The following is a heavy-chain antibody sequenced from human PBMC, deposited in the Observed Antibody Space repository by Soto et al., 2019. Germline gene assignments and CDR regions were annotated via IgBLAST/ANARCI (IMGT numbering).Heavy chain of an antibody. Sequence: QVQLVESGGGVVQPGRSLRLSCAASGFTFSSYGMHWVRQAPGKGLEWVAVISYDGSNKYYADSVKGRFTISRDNSKNTLYRQMNSLRAEDTAVYYCAKGPGDSSGYYPIAEYFQHWGQGTLVTVSS. CDR3: AKGPGDSSGYYPIAEYFQH. CDR2: ISYDGSNK. CDR1: GFTFSSYG. V-gene: IGHV3-30*18. D-gene: IGHD3-22*01. J-gene: IGHJ1*01.